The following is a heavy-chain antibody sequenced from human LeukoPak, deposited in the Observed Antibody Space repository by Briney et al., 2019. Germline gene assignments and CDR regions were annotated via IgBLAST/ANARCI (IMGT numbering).Heavy chain of an antibody. V-gene: IGHV4-30-2*01. J-gene: IGHJ4*02. D-gene: IGHD6-13*01. CDR1: GGSISSGGYY. Sequence: SETLSLTCTVSGGSISSGGYYWSWIRQPPGKGLEWIGYIYHSGSTYYNPSLKSRVTISVDRSKNQFSLKLSSVTAADTAVYYCARDGSSYKAAAAYWGQGTLVTVSS. CDR2: IYHSGST. CDR3: ARDGSSYKAAAAY.